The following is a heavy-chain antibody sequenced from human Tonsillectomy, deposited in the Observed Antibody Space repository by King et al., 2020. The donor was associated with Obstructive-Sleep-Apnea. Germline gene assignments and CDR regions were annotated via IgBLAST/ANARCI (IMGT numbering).Heavy chain of an antibody. CDR3: AWGRDGTGGMDV. D-gene: IGHD5-24*01. Sequence: QLVQSGAEVKKPGSSVKVSCKASGGTFSSYAISWVRQAPGQGLEWMGRIIPILGIANYAQKFQGRVTITADKSTSTAYMELSSLRSEDTAVYYCAWGRDGTGGMDVWGHGTTVTVSS. J-gene: IGHJ6*02. CDR2: IIPILGIA. CDR1: GGTFSSYA. V-gene: IGHV1-69*04.